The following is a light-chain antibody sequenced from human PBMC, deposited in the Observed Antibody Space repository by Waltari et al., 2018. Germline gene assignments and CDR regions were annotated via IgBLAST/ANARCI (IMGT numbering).Light chain of an antibody. CDR3: QHYVRLPAT. CDR2: GAS. J-gene: IGKJ1*01. CDR1: QSVSRT. V-gene: IGKV3-20*01. Sequence: EIVLTQSPGTLSLSPGERATLSCRASQSVSRTLAWYQQKPCQAPKLLIYGASIRATGIPDRFTGIGSGTDFSLTISSLEPEDFAIYFCQHYVRLPATFGQGTKVEIK.